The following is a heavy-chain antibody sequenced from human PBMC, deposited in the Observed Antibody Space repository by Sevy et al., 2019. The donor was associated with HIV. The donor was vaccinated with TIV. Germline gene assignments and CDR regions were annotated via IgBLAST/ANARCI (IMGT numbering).Heavy chain of an antibody. CDR2: ISYDGSNK. Sequence: GGSLRLSCAASGFTFSSYAMHWVRQAPGKGLEWVAVISYDGSNKYYADSVKGRFTISRDNSKNTLYLQMNSLRAEDTAVYYCARAFNPCYYDSRAVGYWGQGTLVTVSS. V-gene: IGHV3-30-3*01. D-gene: IGHD3-22*01. J-gene: IGHJ4*02. CDR1: GFTFSSYA. CDR3: ARAFNPCYYDSRAVGY.